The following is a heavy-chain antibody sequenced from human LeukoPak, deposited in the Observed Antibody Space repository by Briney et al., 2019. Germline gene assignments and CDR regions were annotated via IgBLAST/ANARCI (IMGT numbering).Heavy chain of an antibody. CDR1: GFTFSSYS. Sequence: PGGSRRLSCAASGFTFSSYSMNWVRQAPGKGLEWVSSISSSSSYIYYADSVKGRFTISRDNAKNSLYLQMNSLRAEDTAVYYCARESGSYPTDYWGQGTLVTVSS. V-gene: IGHV3-21*01. D-gene: IGHD1-26*01. J-gene: IGHJ4*02. CDR2: ISSSSSYI. CDR3: ARESGSYPTDY.